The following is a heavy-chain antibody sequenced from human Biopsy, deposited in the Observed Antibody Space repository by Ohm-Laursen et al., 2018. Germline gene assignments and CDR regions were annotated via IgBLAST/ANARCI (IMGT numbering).Heavy chain of an antibody. V-gene: IGHV1-18*01. CDR2: ISTYNGST. CDR1: GYLFINYG. CDR3: ARTVDTVVVTPSDH. Sequence: ASVKVSCKASGYLFINYGISWVRQAPGQGLEWLGWISTYNGSTNYAQKFRGRVTMTTDKPTSTAYVELRSLRSDDTAVYYCARTVDTVVVTPSDHWGQGTLVTVSS. J-gene: IGHJ4*02. D-gene: IGHD5-18*01.